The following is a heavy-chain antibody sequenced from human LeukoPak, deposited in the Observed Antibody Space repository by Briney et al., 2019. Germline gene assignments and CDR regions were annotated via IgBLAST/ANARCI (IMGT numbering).Heavy chain of an antibody. Sequence: KSSETLSLTCTVSGGSISSYYWSWIRQPPGKGLEWIGYIYYSGSTNYNPSLKSRVTISVDTSKNQFSLKLSSVTAADTAVYYCARSHDYGDPPDYWGQGTLVTVSS. D-gene: IGHD4-17*01. CDR2: IYYSGST. CDR1: GGSISSYY. J-gene: IGHJ4*02. V-gene: IGHV4-59*01. CDR3: ARSHDYGDPPDY.